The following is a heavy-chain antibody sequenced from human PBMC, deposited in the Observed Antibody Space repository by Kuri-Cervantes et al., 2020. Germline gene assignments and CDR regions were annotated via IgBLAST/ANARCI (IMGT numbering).Heavy chain of an antibody. Sequence: GESLKICCAASGFTFSDYYMSWIRQAPGKGLEWVSVIYSGGSTYYADSVKGRFTISRHNSKNTLYLQMNSLRAEDTAVYYCAREVLGAFDIWGQGTMVTVSS. CDR1: GFTFSDYY. J-gene: IGHJ3*02. CDR3: AREVLGAFDI. D-gene: IGHD2-8*01. CDR2: IYSGGST. V-gene: IGHV3-53*04.